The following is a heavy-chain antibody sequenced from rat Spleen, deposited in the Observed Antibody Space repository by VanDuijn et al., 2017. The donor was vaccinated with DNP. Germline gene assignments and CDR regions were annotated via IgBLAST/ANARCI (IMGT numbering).Heavy chain of an antibody. CDR1: GFTFSDYY. D-gene: IGHD1-10*01. CDR2: ISNTGDHT. J-gene: IGHJ4*01. V-gene: IGHV5-25*01. CDR3: AKHRTTSPYYYVMDA. Sequence: EVLLVESGGGLVQPGRSLKLSCAASGFTFSDYYMAWVRQAPTKGLEWVASISNTGDHTYYSDSVKGRFSLSRDNAKSTLYLQMDSLRSEDTATYYCAKHRTTSPYYYVMDAWGQGASVTVSS.